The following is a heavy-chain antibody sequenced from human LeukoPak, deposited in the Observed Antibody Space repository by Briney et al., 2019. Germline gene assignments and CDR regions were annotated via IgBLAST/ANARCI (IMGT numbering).Heavy chain of an antibody. J-gene: IGHJ4*02. V-gene: IGHV4-30-4*08. D-gene: IGHD6-13*01. CDR1: GGSISSGDYY. CDR2: IYYSGST. CDR3: ARGYSSSWYRSSYFDY. Sequence: SGTLSLSCAVSGGSISSGDYYWSWIRQPPGKGLEWIGYIYYSGSTYYNPSLKSRVTISVDTSKNQFSLKLSSVTAADTAVYYCARGYSSSWYRSSYFDYWGQGTLVTVSS.